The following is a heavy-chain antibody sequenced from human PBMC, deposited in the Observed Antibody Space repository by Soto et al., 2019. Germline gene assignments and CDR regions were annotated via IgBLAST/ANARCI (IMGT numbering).Heavy chain of an antibody. V-gene: IGHV1-69*06. CDR3: AQYSSGWYYFDY. J-gene: IGHJ4*02. CDR2: IIPIFGTA. Sequence: QVQLVQSGAEVKKPGSSVKVSCKASGGTFSSYAISWVRQAPGQGLEWMGGIIPIFGTANYAQKFQGRVTITADKSTSTAYMELSSMRSEDSAVYYCAQYSSGWYYFDYWGQGTLVTVSS. CDR1: GGTFSSYA. D-gene: IGHD6-19*01.